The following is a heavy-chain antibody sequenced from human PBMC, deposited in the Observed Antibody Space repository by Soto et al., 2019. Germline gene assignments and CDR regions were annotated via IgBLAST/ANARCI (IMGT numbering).Heavy chain of an antibody. V-gene: IGHV3-53*01. J-gene: IGHJ3*02. CDR1: GFTFSGKKY. D-gene: IGHD2-15*01. Sequence: GGSLRLSCAASGFTFSGKKYLTWVRQAPGKGLEWVSGLYSTDGTYYADSVRGRFSTSKDNSKNTFYLQLNSLGPDGTAVYYCASWLLREHAFDIWGLGTMVTVSS. CDR3: ASWLLREHAFDI. CDR2: LYSTDGT.